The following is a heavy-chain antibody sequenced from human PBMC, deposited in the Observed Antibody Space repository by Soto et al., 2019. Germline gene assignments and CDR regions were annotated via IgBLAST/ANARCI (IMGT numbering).Heavy chain of an antibody. D-gene: IGHD3-16*01. CDR1: VFRFTNYA. V-gene: IGHV3-23*01. CDR2: IGGLGDYR. Sequence: GGSLRLSCASSVFRFTNYAMSWVRQAPGKGLDWVSSIGGLGDYRYHADSVKGRFSISIDNSNSMLYLQMNSLRGEDTAVYYCVKHLGDANSGDFRWLDSWRKGNLVTVSS. J-gene: IGHJ5*01. CDR3: VKHLGDANSGDFRWLDS.